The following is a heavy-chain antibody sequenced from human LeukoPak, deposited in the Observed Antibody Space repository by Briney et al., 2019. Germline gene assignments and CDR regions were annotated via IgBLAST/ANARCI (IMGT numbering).Heavy chain of an antibody. CDR2: ISSSGSTI. J-gene: IGHJ6*02. V-gene: IGHV3-11*01. Sequence: PSETLSLTCTVSGGSISSYYWSWIRQAPGKGLEWVSYISSSGSTIYYADSVKGRFTISRDNAKNSLYLQMNSLRAEDTAVYYCAREPRILWPSYYYYGMDVWGQGTTVTVSS. D-gene: IGHD2/OR15-2a*01. CDR3: AREPRILWPSYYYYGMDV. CDR1: GGSISSYY.